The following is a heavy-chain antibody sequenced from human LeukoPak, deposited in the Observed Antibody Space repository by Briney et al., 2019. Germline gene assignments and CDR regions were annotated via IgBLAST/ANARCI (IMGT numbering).Heavy chain of an antibody. CDR3: TRDPDG. J-gene: IGHJ4*02. V-gene: IGHV3-23*01. CDR2: IGGGGGSP. Sequence: PGGSLGLSCAASGFTLRNYDMSWVRQAPGKGLEWVSTIGGGGGSPYYADSVKGRFTISRDDSKNTLYLQMNSLRVDDTAVYYCTRDPDGWGQGTLVTVSS. CDR1: GFTLRNYD.